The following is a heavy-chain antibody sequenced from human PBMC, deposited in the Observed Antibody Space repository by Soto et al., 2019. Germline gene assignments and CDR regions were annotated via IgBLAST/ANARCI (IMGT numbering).Heavy chain of an antibody. CDR1: GFTFSSYW. D-gene: IGHD3-3*01. CDR3: ARDWRDGDNHGPDY. Sequence: EVQLVESGGGLVQPGGSLRLSCAASGFTFSSYWLSWVRRAPGKGLEWVANIKPDGSEKYYVDSVRGRFTISRDNAKNSLSLQMNSLRAEDTAVYYCARDWRDGDNHGPDYWGQGTLVTVSS. CDR2: IKPDGSEK. V-gene: IGHV3-7*04. J-gene: IGHJ4*02.